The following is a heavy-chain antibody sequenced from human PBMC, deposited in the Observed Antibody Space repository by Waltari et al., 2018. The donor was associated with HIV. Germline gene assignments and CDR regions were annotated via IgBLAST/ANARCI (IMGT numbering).Heavy chain of an antibody. D-gene: IGHD1-7*01. CDR2: IYYSGST. CDR3: AREPFSITGTTSPRTSQLA. V-gene: IGHV4-39*07. J-gene: IGHJ5*02. Sequence: QLQLQESGPGLVKPSETLSLTCTVSGGSISSSSYYWGWIRQPPGKGLEWIGSIYYSGSTYYNPSLKSRVTISVDTSKNQFSLKLSSVTAADTAVYYCAREPFSITGTTSPRTSQLAWGQGTLVTVSS. CDR1: GGSISSSSYY.